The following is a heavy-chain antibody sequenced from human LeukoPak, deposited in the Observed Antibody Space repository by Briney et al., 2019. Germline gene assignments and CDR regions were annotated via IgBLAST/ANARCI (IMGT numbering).Heavy chain of an antibody. D-gene: IGHD6-13*01. V-gene: IGHV3-23*01. CDR2: ISGSGGST. J-gene: IGHJ4*02. CDR1: GSTFSNYA. CDR3: TKGGDYSSSSPDY. Sequence: PGGSLRLSCAASGSTFSNYAMNWVRQAPGKGLEWVSGISGSGGSTYYADSVKGRFTISRDNSKNTLYLQMNSLRSEDTAVYYCTKGGDYSSSSPDYWGQGTLVTVSS.